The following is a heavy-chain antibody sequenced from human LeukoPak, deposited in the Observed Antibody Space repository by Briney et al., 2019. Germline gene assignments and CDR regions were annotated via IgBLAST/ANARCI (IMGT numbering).Heavy chain of an antibody. CDR2: IYTSGST. V-gene: IGHV4-61*02. CDR3: ARGDAAAAGTGGY. D-gene: IGHD6-13*01. J-gene: IGHJ4*02. CDR1: GGSISSGSYY. Sequence: SETLSLTCTVSGGSISSGSYYWSWIRQPAGKGLEWIGRIYTSGSTNYNPSPKSRVTISVDTSKNQFSLKLSSVTAADTAVYYCARGDAAAAGTGGYWGQGTLVTVSS.